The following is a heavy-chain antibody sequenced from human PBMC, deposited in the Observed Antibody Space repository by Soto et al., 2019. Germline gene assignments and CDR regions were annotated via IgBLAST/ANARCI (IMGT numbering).Heavy chain of an antibody. CDR2: INPNSGGT. D-gene: IGHD6-19*01. CDR1: GYTFTGYY. J-gene: IGHJ4*02. V-gene: IGHV1-2*02. CDR3: ARVRADSSGWYQMGYFDY. Sequence: QVQLVQSGAEVKKPGASVKVSCKASGYTFTGYYMHWVRQAPGQGLEWMGWINPNSGGTNYAQKFQGRVTMTRDTSIITAYMELSRLRSDDTAVYYCARVRADSSGWYQMGYFDYWGQGTLVTVSS.